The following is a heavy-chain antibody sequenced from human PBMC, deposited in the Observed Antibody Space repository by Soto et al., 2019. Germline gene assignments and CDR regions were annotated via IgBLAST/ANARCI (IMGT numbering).Heavy chain of an antibody. CDR1: GYTFTNYY. D-gene: IGHD1-7*01. CDR2: IDPSDSYI. Sequence: GESLKISCQASGYTFTNYYIAWVRQVPGKGLEWMGRIDPSDSYIKYSPSFEGHVTMSVDKSISTAFLQWSRLEASDTAMYFCAIPLARTTPFDYWGQGSLVPVSS. J-gene: IGHJ4*02. CDR3: AIPLARTTPFDY. V-gene: IGHV5-10-1*01.